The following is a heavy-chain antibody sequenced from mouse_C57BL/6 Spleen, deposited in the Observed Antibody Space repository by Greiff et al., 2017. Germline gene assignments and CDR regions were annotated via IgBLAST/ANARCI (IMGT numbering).Heavy chain of an antibody. J-gene: IGHJ4*01. CDR3: ARLGRGAMDY. Sequence: QVQLQQSGPELVQPGASVKISCKASGYAFSSSWMNWVKQRPGKGLEWIGRIYPGDGDTNYNGKFKGKATLTADKSSSTAYMQLSSLSSEDSAVYCCARLGRGAMDYWGQGTLVTVS. V-gene: IGHV1-82*01. CDR2: IYPGDGDT. D-gene: IGHD4-1*01. CDR1: GYAFSSSW.